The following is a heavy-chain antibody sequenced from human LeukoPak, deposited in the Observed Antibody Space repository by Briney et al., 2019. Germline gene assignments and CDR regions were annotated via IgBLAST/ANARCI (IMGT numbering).Heavy chain of an antibody. Sequence: PGGSLRLSCAASGFTLSDYYRSWIRLAPGKGLEWVSYISTSATTIYYADSRNGLFTIFSDNANNLLYLQMNILTADKTAVYYCARVFRDGYNLLGANFDYWGQGTLVTVSS. CDR2: ISTSATTI. CDR3: ARVFRDGYNLLGANFDY. V-gene: IGHV3-11*01. D-gene: IGHD5-24*01. CDR1: GFTLSDYY. J-gene: IGHJ4*02.